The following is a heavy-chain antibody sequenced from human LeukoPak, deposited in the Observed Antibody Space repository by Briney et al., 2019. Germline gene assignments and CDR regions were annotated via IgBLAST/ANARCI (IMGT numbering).Heavy chain of an antibody. D-gene: IGHD6-13*01. CDR2: IKSKTDGGTI. CDR3: TTDATGIAAAGLFDY. V-gene: IGHV3-15*01. Sequence: GGSLRLSCAASRFTFSNAWMSWVRQAPGKGLEWVGRIKSKTDGGTIDYAAPVKGRFTISRDDSKNTLYLQMNSLKTEDTAVYYCTTDATGIAAAGLFDYWGQGTLVTVSS. CDR1: RFTFSNAW. J-gene: IGHJ4*02.